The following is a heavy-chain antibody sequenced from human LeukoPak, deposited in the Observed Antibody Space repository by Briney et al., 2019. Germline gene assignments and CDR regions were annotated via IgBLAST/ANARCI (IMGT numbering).Heavy chain of an antibody. V-gene: IGHV4-39*07. CDR1: GGSISSSSYY. D-gene: IGHD2-8*01. CDR2: IYYSGST. CDR3: ARDSRYYPIY. Sequence: PSETLSLTCTVSGGSISSSSYYWGWIRQPPGKGLEWIGSIYYSGSTYYNPSLKSRVTISVDTSKNQFSLKLSSVTAADTAVYYCARDSRYYPIYWGQGTLVTVSS. J-gene: IGHJ4*02.